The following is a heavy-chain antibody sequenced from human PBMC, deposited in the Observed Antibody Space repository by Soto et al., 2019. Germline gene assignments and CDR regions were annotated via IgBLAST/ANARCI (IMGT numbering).Heavy chain of an antibody. V-gene: IGHV3-30*03. D-gene: IGHD2-15*01. Sequence: SGGSLRLSCAASGFTFTICGMHWVRQAPGKGLEWVAVISSYGSSKFYADSVKGRFTISSDNSQNMLYLQMNSLRTEDTAVYYCSVARGVVAGASKCKDFSSFYGMDVWGQGTMVTVSS. J-gene: IGHJ6*02. CDR2: ISSYGSSK. CDR3: SVARGVVAGASKCKDFSSFYGMDV. CDR1: GFTFTICG.